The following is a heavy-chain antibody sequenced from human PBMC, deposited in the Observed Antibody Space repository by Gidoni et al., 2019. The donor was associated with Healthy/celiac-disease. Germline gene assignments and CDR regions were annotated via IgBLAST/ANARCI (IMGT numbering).Heavy chain of an antibody. Sequence: QVQLVQSGAEVKKPGSSVKVSCKASGGTFSSYAISWVRQAPGQGLEWMGRIIPILGIANYAQKFQGRVTITADKSTSTAYMELSSLRSEDTAVYYCARDERTMVRGGKVLYGMDVWGQGTTVTVSS. CDR1: GGTFSSYA. CDR3: ARDERTMVRGGKVLYGMDV. V-gene: IGHV1-69*04. CDR2: IIPILGIA. D-gene: IGHD3-10*01. J-gene: IGHJ6*02.